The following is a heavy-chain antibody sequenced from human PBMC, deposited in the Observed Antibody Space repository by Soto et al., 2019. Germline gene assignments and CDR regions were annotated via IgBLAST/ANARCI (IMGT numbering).Heavy chain of an antibody. CDR2: IYHSGST. V-gene: IGHV4-30-2*01. Sequence: SETLSLTCAVSGGSISSGGYSWSWIRQPPGKGLEWIGYIYHSGSTYYNPSLKSRVTISVDRSKNQFSLKLISVTAADTAVYYCARVYGGRGFDPWGQGTLVTV. CDR1: GGSISSGGYS. J-gene: IGHJ5*02. D-gene: IGHD3-16*01. CDR3: ARVYGGRGFDP.